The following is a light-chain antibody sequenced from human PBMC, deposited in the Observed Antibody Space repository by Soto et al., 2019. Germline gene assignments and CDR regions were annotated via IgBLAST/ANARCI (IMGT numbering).Light chain of an antibody. Sequence: DIVMTQSPDSLAVSLGERATINCKSSQSILYYKTKNSLAWYQQKPGPPPKLLIYWASTRESVVPDRFSGSVSGTDFTLTISSLQAEDVAVYYFQQYYNTPQNLGQGTKVEIK. CDR1: QSILYYKTKNS. CDR2: WAS. V-gene: IGKV4-1*01. J-gene: IGKJ1*01. CDR3: QQYYNTPQN.